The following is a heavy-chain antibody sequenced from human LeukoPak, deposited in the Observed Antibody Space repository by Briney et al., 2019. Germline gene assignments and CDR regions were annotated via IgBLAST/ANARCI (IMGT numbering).Heavy chain of an antibody. J-gene: IGHJ4*02. CDR3: ARGVDYDYVWGSYRLHYFDY. CDR2: INHSGST. CDR1: GGSFSGYY. V-gene: IGHV4-34*01. Sequence: PLETLSLTCAVYGGSFSGYYWSWIRQPPGKGLEWIGEINHSGSTNYNPSLKSRVTISVDTSKNQFSLNLSSVTAADTAVYYCARGVDYDYVWGSYRLHYFDYWGQGTLVTVSS. D-gene: IGHD3-16*02.